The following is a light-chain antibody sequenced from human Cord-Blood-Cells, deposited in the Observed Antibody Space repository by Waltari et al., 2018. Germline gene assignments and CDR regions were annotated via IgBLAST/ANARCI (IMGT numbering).Light chain of an antibody. J-gene: IGLJ2*01. Sequence: QSALTQPASVSGSPGQSITISCTGTSSDVGGSNYVPWYQQHPGKAPKLMIYDVNKRPSGVSNRFSGSKSGNTASLTISGLQAEDEADYYCSSYTSSSTLVFGGGTKLTVL. CDR3: SSYTSSSTLV. V-gene: IGLV2-14*01. CDR1: SSDVGGSNY. CDR2: DVN.